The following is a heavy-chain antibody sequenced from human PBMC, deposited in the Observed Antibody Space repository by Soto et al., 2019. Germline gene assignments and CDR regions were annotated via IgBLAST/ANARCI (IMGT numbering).Heavy chain of an antibody. D-gene: IGHD3-22*01. CDR3: ARYWYYYDSSGYPNYYYYGMDV. V-gene: IGHV1-18*01. CDR1: GYTFTSYG. CDR2: ISAYNGNT. Sequence: ASVQVSCKASGYTFTSYGISWVRQAPGQGLEWMGWISAYNGNTNYAQKLQGRVTMTTDTSTSTAYMELRSLRSDDTAVYYCARYWYYYDSSGYPNYYYYGMDVWGQGTTVTVSS. J-gene: IGHJ6*02.